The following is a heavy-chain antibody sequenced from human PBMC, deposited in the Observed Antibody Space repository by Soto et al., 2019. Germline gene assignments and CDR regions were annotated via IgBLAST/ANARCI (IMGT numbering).Heavy chain of an antibody. D-gene: IGHD3-3*01. CDR1: GGSFGNSA. CDR3: STGVIWIGYFTVDS. Sequence: QVQLVQSGAEVKKPGSSVKVSCKASGGSFGNSAINWVRQTPGQGLEWLGGFIPVYRTLNYAQKFQGRVTITADESTGTAFMPLSSLASDDTAVYYCSTGVIWIGYFTVDSWGQGTRVTVSS. CDR2: FIPVYRTL. V-gene: IGHV1-69*01. J-gene: IGHJ4*02.